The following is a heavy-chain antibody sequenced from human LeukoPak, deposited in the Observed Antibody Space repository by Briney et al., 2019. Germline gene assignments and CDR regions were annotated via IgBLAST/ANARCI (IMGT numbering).Heavy chain of an antibody. CDR2: IFYSGST. D-gene: IGHD4-17*01. V-gene: IGHV4-59*01. J-gene: IGHJ4*02. CDR1: GGSISSYY. Sequence: SETLSLTCTVSGGSISSYYWSWIRQPPGKALEWIGDIFYSGSTNYNPSLRSRVTISVDTSKNQFSLKLSSVTAADTAVYYCARAPLRAGPFDYWGQGTLVTVSS. CDR3: ARAPLRAGPFDY.